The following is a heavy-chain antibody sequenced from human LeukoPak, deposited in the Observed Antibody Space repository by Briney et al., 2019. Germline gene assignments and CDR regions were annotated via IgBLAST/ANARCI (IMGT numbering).Heavy chain of an antibody. J-gene: IGHJ4*02. CDR2: MNPNSGNT. CDR3: ARGHGLLWFGESQFDY. D-gene: IGHD3-10*01. V-gene: IGHV1-8*01. Sequence: ASVKVSCKASGYTFTSYDINWVRQATGQGLEWMGWMNPNSGNTGYAQKFQGRVTMTRNTSKSTAYMELSSLRSEDTAVYYCARGHGLLWFGESQFDYWGQGTLVTVSS. CDR1: GYTFTSYD.